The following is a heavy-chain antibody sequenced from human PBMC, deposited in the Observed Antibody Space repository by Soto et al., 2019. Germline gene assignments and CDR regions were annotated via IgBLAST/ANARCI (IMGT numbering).Heavy chain of an antibody. J-gene: IGHJ6*02. CDR3: ARSPRDSSNYFYYYGMDV. Sequence: ASVKVSCKASGYTFTGYYMHWVRQAPGQGLEWMGWINPNSGGTNYAQKFQGWVTMTRDTSISTAYMELSRLRSDDTAVYYCARSPRDSSNYFYYYGMDVWGQGTTVTVSS. CDR2: INPNSGGT. V-gene: IGHV1-2*04. CDR1: GYTFTGYY. D-gene: IGHD3-22*01.